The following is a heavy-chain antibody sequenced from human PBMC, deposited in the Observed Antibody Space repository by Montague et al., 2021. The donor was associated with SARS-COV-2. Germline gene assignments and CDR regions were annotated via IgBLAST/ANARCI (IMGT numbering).Heavy chain of an antibody. D-gene: IGHD3-9*01. V-gene: IGHV3-21*01. J-gene: IGHJ4*02. CDR3: ARDPHYDILTGYYSY. CDR2: ISSSSSYI. Sequence: SLRLSFAASGFTFSSYSMNWVRQAPGKGLEWVSSISSSSSYIYYADSVKGRFTISRDNAKNSLYLQMNSLRAEDTAVYYCARDPHYDILTGYYSYWGRGTLVTVSS. CDR1: GFTFSSYS.